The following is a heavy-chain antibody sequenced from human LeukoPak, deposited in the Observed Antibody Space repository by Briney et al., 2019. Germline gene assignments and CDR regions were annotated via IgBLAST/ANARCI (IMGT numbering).Heavy chain of an antibody. V-gene: IGHV4-61*02. CDR3: ARGPYKYGGSGAFDI. J-gene: IGHJ3*02. Sequence: KPSETLSLTCTVSGDSISSGNYYWSWFRQPAGKGLEWIGRIYTSGSTNYNPSLKSRVTISVDTSKNQFSLKLTSVTAADTAVYYCARGPYKYGGSGAFDIWGQGTMVTVSS. CDR1: GDSISSGNYY. D-gene: IGHD3-10*01. CDR2: IYTSGST.